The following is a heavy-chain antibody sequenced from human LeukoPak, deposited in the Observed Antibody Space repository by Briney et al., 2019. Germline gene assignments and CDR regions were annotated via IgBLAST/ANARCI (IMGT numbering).Heavy chain of an antibody. CDR2: IGGSDGST. J-gene: IGHJ6*02. D-gene: IGHD6-19*01. V-gene: IGHV3-23*01. Sequence: GGSLRLSCAASGFTFSNYAMTWVRQAPGKGLEWVSVIGGSDGSTHYADSVKGQFTISRDNSKNTLNLQMNSLRAEDTAVYYCAKDSSGWYYYYGMDVWGQGTTVTVSS. CDR3: AKDSSGWYYYYGMDV. CDR1: GFTFSNYA.